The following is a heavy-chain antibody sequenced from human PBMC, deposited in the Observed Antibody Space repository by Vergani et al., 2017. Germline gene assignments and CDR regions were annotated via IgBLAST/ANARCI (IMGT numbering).Heavy chain of an antibody. CDR2: FDPEDGET. V-gene: IGHV1-24*01. Sequence: QVQLVQSGAEVKKPGSSVKVSCKASGGTFSSYTISWVRQAPGKGLEWMGGFDPEDGETIYAQKFQGRVTMTEDTSTDTAYMELSSLRSEDTAVYYCATGASRANWNHPLDYWGQGTLVTVSS. J-gene: IGHJ4*02. D-gene: IGHD1-14*01. CDR3: ATGASRANWNHPLDY. CDR1: GGTFSSYT.